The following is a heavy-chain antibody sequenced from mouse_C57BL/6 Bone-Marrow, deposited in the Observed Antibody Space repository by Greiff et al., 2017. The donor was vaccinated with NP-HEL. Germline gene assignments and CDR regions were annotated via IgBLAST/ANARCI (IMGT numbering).Heavy chain of an antibody. Sequence: VQLQQSGTVLARPGASVKMSCKTSGYTFTSYWMHWVKQRPGQGLEWIGAIYPGNSDTSYNQKFKGKAKLTAVTSASTAYMELSSLTNEDSAVYYCTCFSYYSNYPDVWGTGTTVTVSS. CDR2: IYPGNSDT. D-gene: IGHD2-5*01. V-gene: IGHV1-5*01. CDR1: GYTFTSYW. J-gene: IGHJ1*03. CDR3: TCFSYYSNYPDV.